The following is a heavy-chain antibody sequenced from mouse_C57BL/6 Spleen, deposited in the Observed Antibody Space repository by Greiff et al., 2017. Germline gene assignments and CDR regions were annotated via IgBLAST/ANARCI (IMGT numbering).Heavy chain of an antibody. Sequence: VQLVESGAELVRPGASVKISCTASGYAIKDDWMNWVKQRPGQGLEWIGQIDPGNGDTNYNAKFKGKATLTADKSSSTAYMQLSSLTSEDTAVYYCARCAANCGYYFDYWGQGTTLTVSS. D-gene: IGHD4-1*02. CDR3: ARCAANCGYYFDY. V-gene: IGHV1-80*01. J-gene: IGHJ2*01. CDR2: IDPGNGDT. CDR1: GYAIKDDW.